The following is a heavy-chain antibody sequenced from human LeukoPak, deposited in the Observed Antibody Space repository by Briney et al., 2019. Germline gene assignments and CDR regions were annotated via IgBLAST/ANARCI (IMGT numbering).Heavy chain of an antibody. CDR1: GYTFTSYD. Sequence: ASVKVSCKASGYTFTSYDINWVRQATGQGLEWMGWMNPNSGNTGYAQKFQGRVTMTRNTSISTAYMELSSLRSEDTAVYYCAKEYGYYDSSGYCFDYWGQGTLVTVSS. CDR3: AKEYGYYDSSGYCFDY. J-gene: IGHJ4*02. V-gene: IGHV1-8*01. D-gene: IGHD3-22*01. CDR2: MNPNSGNT.